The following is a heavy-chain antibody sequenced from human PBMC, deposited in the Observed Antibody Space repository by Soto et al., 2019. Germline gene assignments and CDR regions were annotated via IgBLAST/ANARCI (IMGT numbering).Heavy chain of an antibody. J-gene: IGHJ4*02. CDR2: IYYSGST. Sequence: SETLSLTCTVSGGSISSYYWSWIRQPPGKGLEWIRYIYYSGSTNYNPSLKSRITISVDTSKNQFSLKLSSVTAADTAVYYCARDYYGSGSPPLGYWGQGTLVTVS. CDR3: ARDYYGSGSPPLGY. D-gene: IGHD3-10*01. V-gene: IGHV4-59*01. CDR1: GGSISSYY.